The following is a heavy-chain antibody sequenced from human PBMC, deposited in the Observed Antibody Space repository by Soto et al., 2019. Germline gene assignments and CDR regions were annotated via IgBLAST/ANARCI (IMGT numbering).Heavy chain of an antibody. CDR2: ISWDGGST. V-gene: IGHV3-43*01. J-gene: IGHJ3*02. Sequence: GGSLRLSCAASGFTFDDYTMHWVRQAPGKGLEWVSLISWDGGSTYYVDSVKGRFTISRDNSKNALYLQMNSLRTEDTTLYYCAKDKVRVWLLSKGRGAFDIWGQGTMVTVSS. CDR3: AKDKVRVWLLSKGRGAFDI. D-gene: IGHD3-3*01. CDR1: GFTFDDYT.